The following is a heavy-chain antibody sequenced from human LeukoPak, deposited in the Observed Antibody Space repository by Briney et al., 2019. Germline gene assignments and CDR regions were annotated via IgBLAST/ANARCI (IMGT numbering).Heavy chain of an antibody. CDR3: ARRIVAWGGEAFDY. D-gene: IGHD5-12*01. Sequence: ASVKVSCKASGYTFTGYYKHWVRQAPGQGLEWMGWINPNSGGTNYAQKFQGRVTMTRDTSISTAYMELSRLRSDDTAVYYCARRIVAWGGEAFDYWGQGTLVTVSS. V-gene: IGHV1-2*02. CDR1: GYTFTGYY. J-gene: IGHJ4*02. CDR2: INPNSGGT.